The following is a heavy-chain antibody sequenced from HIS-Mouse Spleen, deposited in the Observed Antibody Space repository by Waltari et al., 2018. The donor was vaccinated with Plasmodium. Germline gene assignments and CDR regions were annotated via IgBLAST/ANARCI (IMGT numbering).Heavy chain of an antibody. V-gene: IGHV4-34*01. CDR1: GGSFSGYS. Sequence: QVQLQQWGAGLLKPSETLSLTCAVYGGSFSGYSWSWSRQPPGKGLEWIGEINHSGSTNYNPSLKSRVTISVDTSKNQFSLKLSSVTAADTAVYYCASSGSGSYYYWGQGTLVTVSS. CDR2: INHSGST. CDR3: ASSGSGSYYY. J-gene: IGHJ4*02. D-gene: IGHD3-10*01.